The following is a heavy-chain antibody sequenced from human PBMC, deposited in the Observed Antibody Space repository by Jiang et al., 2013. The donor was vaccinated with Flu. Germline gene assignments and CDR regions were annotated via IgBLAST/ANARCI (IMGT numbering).Heavy chain of an antibody. Sequence: SGAEVKKPGSSVKVSCKASGGTFSSYTISWVRQAPGQGLEWMGRIIPILGIANYAQKFQGRVTITADKSTSTAYMELSSLRSEDTAVYYCAREALVVVAAPGGWFDPWGQGTLVTVSS. CDR3: AREALVVVAAPGGWFDP. J-gene: IGHJ5*02. CDR2: IIPILGIA. D-gene: IGHD2-15*01. V-gene: IGHV1-69*04. CDR1: GGTFSSYT.